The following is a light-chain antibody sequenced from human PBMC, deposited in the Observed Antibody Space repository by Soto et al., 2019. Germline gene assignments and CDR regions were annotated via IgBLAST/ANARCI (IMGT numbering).Light chain of an antibody. Sequence: DIQMTQSPSSLSASVGDRVTITCRASQAISNYLAWYQQRPGQPPRLMIYDASTLQSGVPSRFSGSRSGTDFTLTITNLQPEDVATYYCQRYNNVPLTFGQGTKVQIK. CDR2: DAS. CDR3: QRYNNVPLT. J-gene: IGKJ1*01. V-gene: IGKV1-27*01. CDR1: QAISNY.